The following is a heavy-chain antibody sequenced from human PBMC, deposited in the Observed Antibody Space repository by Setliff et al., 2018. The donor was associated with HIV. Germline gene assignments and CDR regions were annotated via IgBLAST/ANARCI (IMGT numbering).Heavy chain of an antibody. CDR3: ARLPSYYYYYYMDV. J-gene: IGHJ6*03. CDR2: MYYSGST. V-gene: IGHV4-39*01. Sequence: PSETLSLTCTVSGGSVSSSTTYYWGWIRQPPGKGLEWIGSMYYSGSTSYNPSLKSRVTISVDTSKNQSSLKLSSVTSADTAVYYCARLPSYYYYYYMDVWGKGTTVTVSS. CDR1: GGSVSSSTTYY.